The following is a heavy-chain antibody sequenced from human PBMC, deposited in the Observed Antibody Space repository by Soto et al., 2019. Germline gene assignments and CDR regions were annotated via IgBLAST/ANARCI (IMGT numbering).Heavy chain of an antibody. CDR3: ARDLRGCSSTSCYDHYGMDV. J-gene: IGHJ6*02. D-gene: IGHD2-2*01. V-gene: IGHV1-3*01. CDR1: GYTFTSYA. CDR2: INAGNGNA. Sequence: ASVKVSCKASGYTFTSYAMHWVRQTPGQRLEWMGCINAGNGNANYSQKFQGRVTITTDTSTSTAYMELSSLRSEDTAVYYCARDLRGCSSTSCYDHYGMDVWGQGTTVTVSS.